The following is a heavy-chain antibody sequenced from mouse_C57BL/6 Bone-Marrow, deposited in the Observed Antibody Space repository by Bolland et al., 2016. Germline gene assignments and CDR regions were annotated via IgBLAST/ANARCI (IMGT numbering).Heavy chain of an antibody. CDR2: IYPGNGDT. V-gene: IGHV1-12*01. J-gene: IGHJ3*01. CDR3: ARSKGY. D-gene: IGHD3-3*01. Sequence: AIYPGNGDTSYNQKFKGKATLTVDKSSSTAYMQLSSLTSEDSAVYFCARSKGYWGQGTLV.